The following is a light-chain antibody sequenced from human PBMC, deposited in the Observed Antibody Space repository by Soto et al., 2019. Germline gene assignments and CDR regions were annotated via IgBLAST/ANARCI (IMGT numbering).Light chain of an antibody. CDR2: DVN. Sequence: QSALTQPRSVSGSPGQSVTISCTGTSNDVGGYDYVSWYQQHPDKAPKFMIYDVNKRPSGVPDRFSGSKSGNTASLTISGLQDEDEDDYYCCSYAGRSVVFGGGTKLTVL. V-gene: IGLV2-11*01. CDR3: CSYAGRSVV. CDR1: SNDVGGYDY. J-gene: IGLJ2*01.